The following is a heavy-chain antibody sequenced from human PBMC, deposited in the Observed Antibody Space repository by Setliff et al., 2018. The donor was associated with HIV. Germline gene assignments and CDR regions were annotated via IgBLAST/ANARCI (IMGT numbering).Heavy chain of an antibody. J-gene: IGHJ4*02. V-gene: IGHV3-21*01. CDR1: GFDFTSYT. CDR3: ARASPGVVMIPDS. CDR2: ISPGGSFM. Sequence: GGSLRLSCAASGFDFTSYTMTWVRQAPGKGLEWVASISPGGSFMYYGDSIQGRFTISRDDAKSSLYLQMNSLRVEDTATYFCARASPGVVMIPDSWGQGTLVTVSS. D-gene: IGHD3-22*01.